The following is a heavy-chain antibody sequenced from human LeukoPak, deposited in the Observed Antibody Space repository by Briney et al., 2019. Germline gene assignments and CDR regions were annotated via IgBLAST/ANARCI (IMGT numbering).Heavy chain of an antibody. V-gene: IGHV3-7*01. D-gene: IGHD3-3*01. Sequence: GGSLRLSCAASGFTFSSYWMSWVRQAPGKGLEWVANIKQDESEKYYVDSVKGRFTIPRDNAKNSLYLQMNSLRAEDTAVYYCARDPTIFGVVIVPDYWGQGTLVTVSS. CDR2: IKQDESEK. CDR1: GFTFSSYW. CDR3: ARDPTIFGVVIVPDY. J-gene: IGHJ4*02.